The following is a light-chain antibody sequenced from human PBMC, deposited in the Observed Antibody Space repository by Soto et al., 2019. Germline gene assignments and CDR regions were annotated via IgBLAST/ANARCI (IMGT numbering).Light chain of an antibody. V-gene: IGKV3-20*01. CDR3: QQHGSSPVT. CDR1: QSVGSD. CDR2: GAS. Sequence: EIVMTQSPATLSVSPGERATLSCRASQSVGSDLAWYQQKPGQAPRLVIYGASSGATGIPDRFSGSGSGTDFTVNISRLEPEDFAAYYCQQHGSSPVTFGGATKVDIK. J-gene: IGKJ4*01.